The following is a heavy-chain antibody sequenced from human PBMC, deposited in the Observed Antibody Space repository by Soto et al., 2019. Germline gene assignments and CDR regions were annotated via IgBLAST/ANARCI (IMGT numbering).Heavy chain of an antibody. V-gene: IGHV3-23*01. CDR1: GFTFSSYA. CDR3: AKEASGYSYRFDY. CDR2: ISGSGGST. D-gene: IGHD5-18*01. Sequence: EVQLLDSGGGLVQPGGSLRLSCAASGFTFSSYAMSWVRQAPGKGLEWVSAISGSGGSTYYADSVKGRFPISRDNSQNKLYQQMNSLRAEHTAVYYGAKEASGYSYRFDYWGQGTLVTVSS. J-gene: IGHJ4*02.